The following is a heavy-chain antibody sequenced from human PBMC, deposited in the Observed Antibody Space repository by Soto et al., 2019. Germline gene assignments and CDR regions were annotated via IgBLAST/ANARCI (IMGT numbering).Heavy chain of an antibody. Sequence: GGSLRLSCAASGFTFSSYGMHWVRQAPGKGLEWVAVIWYDGSNKYYADSVKGRFTNSRDNSKNTLYLQMNSLRAEDTAVYYCARDHSVYSSRNPYYFDYWGQGTLVTVSS. CDR1: GFTFSSYG. CDR3: ARDHSVYSSRNPYYFDY. D-gene: IGHD6-13*01. V-gene: IGHV3-33*01. CDR2: IWYDGSNK. J-gene: IGHJ4*02.